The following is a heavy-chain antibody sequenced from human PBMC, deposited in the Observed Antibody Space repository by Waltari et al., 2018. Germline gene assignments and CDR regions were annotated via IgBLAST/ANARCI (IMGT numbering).Heavy chain of an antibody. Sequence: EVQLVESGGGLVQPGGSLRLSCAASGFTFSSYSMNWVRQAPGKGLEWVSYISSSSSTIYYADSVKGRFTISRDNAKNSLYLQMNSLRAEDTAVYYCARVYLEGFGEYDYWGQGTLVTVSS. CDR3: ARVYLEGFGEYDY. J-gene: IGHJ4*02. V-gene: IGHV3-48*04. CDR2: ISSSSSTI. D-gene: IGHD3-10*01. CDR1: GFTFSSYS.